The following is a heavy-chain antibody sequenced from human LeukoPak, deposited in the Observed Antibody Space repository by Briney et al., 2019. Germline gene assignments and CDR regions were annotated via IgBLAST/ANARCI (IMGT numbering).Heavy chain of an antibody. CDR3: ARGLTGTTYLYYYYYYGMDV. CDR2: MNPNSGNT. J-gene: IGHJ6*02. V-gene: IGHV1-8*01. CDR1: GYTFTSYD. Sequence: ASVKVSCKASGYTFTSYDINWVRQATGQRLEWMGWMNPNSGNTGYAQKFQGRVTMTRNTSISTAYMELSSLRSEDTAVYYCARGLTGTTYLYYYYYYGMDVWGQGTTVTVSS. D-gene: IGHD1-7*01.